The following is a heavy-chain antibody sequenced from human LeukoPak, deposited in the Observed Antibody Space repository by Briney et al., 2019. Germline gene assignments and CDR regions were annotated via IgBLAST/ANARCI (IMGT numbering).Heavy chain of an antibody. J-gene: IGHJ6*02. CDR1: GGSISSSNW. CDR2: IYHSGST. Sequence: SGTLSLTCAVSGGSISSSNWWSWVRQPPGKGLEWIGEIYHSGSTNYNPSLKSRVTISVDKSKNQFSLKLSSVTAADTAVYYCAREGYDILTGNGYYYGMDVWGQGTTVTVSS. V-gene: IGHV4-4*02. CDR3: AREGYDILTGNGYYYGMDV. D-gene: IGHD3-9*01.